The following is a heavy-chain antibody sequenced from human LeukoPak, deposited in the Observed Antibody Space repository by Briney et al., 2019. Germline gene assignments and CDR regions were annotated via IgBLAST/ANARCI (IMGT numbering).Heavy chain of an antibody. J-gene: IGHJ4*02. CDR2: INHSGST. D-gene: IGHD2-2*01. V-gene: IGHV4-34*01. CDR3: ARGTGSIVVVPAAMFRGYYYFDY. CDR1: GGSFSGYY. Sequence: SETLSLTCAVYGGSFSGYYWSWIRQPPGKGLEWIGEINHSGSTNYNPSLESRVTISVDTSKNQFSLKLSSVTAADTAVYYCARGTGSIVVVPAAMFRGYYYFDYWGQGTLVTVSS.